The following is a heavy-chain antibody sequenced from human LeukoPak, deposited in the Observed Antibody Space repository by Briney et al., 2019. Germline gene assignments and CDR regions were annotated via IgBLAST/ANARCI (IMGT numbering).Heavy chain of an antibody. Sequence: GGSLRLSCAASGFTFSSYGMHWVRQAPGKGLEWVAFIRYDGSNKYYADSVKGRFTISRDNSKNTLYLQMNSLRAEDTAVYYCARFVYGAAADQTGGYWGQGTLVTVSP. CDR2: IRYDGSNK. D-gene: IGHD6-13*01. CDR3: ARFVYGAAADQTGGY. V-gene: IGHV3-30*02. CDR1: GFTFSSYG. J-gene: IGHJ4*02.